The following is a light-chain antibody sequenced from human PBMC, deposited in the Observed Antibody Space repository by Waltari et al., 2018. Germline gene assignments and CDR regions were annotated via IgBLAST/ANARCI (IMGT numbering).Light chain of an antibody. J-gene: IGLJ2*01. Sequence: SYVLTQPSSVSVAPGQTASIACGGDNIGNKRVHWYQQRPGQAPVLVVYDSDDRPSGIPDRFSGSNSGSTATLTVSRVGAGDEADYYCQVWDPTSSHWIFGGGTKLTVL. V-gene: IGLV3-21*02. CDR3: QVWDPTSSHWI. CDR1: NIGNKR. CDR2: DSD.